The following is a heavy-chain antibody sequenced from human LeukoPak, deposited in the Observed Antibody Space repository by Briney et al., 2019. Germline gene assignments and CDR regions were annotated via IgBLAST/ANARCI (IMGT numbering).Heavy chain of an antibody. CDR1: GFSFSGSW. CDR3: ARDYFPSAYCGGDCYFPFDY. D-gene: IGHD2-21*02. CDR2: IKQDGSEK. V-gene: IGHV3-7*01. J-gene: IGHJ4*02. Sequence: GGSLRLSCAASGFSFSGSWMSWVRQAPGKGLEWVANIKQDGSEKYYVDSVKGRFTISRDNAKNSLYLQMNSLRAEDTAVYYCARDYFPSAYCGGDCYFPFDYWGQGTLVTVSS.